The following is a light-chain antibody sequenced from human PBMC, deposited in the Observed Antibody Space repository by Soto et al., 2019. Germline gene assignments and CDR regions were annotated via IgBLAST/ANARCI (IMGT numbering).Light chain of an antibody. CDR1: SXNIGAGYD. J-gene: IGLJ1*01. V-gene: IGLV1-40*01. CDR3: ASFTTNRVYV. Sequence: QSVLTQPPSVSGAPGQRVTISCTGSSXNIGAGYDVHWYLQVPGTAPKLLVYTHNNRPSGVPDRFSGSTSGTSASLAITGLQSEDEADYYCASFTTNRVYVFGPGTKVTV. CDR2: THN.